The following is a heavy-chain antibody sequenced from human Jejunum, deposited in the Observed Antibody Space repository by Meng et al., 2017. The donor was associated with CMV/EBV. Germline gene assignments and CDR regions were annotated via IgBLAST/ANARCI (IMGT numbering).Heavy chain of an antibody. V-gene: IGHV3-23*01. CDR2: ISSSGVST. D-gene: IGHD3-22*01. Sequence: NFAMTWVRKAPGKGLGWVSVISSSGVSTYYADSVKGRFTISRDNSESTLYLQMNSLRAEDTAVYYCAKDQVADSSGYYSRGDFDFWGQGTRVTVSS. J-gene: IGHJ4*02. CDR1: NFA. CDR3: AKDQVADSSGYYSRGDFDF.